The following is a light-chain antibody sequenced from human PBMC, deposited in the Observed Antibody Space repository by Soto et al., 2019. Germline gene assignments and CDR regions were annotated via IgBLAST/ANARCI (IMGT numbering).Light chain of an antibody. CDR2: DVN. J-gene: IGLJ2*01. Sequence: QSALTQPASVSGSPGQSITISCTGTSSDIGAYNFVSWYQQHPGKAPKLMLYDVNIRPSGVSNRFSGSKSGNTASLTISGLQAEDEADYYCTSWTTSTTMIFGGWTQVTV. CDR3: TSWTTSTTMI. V-gene: IGLV2-14*03. CDR1: SSDIGAYNF.